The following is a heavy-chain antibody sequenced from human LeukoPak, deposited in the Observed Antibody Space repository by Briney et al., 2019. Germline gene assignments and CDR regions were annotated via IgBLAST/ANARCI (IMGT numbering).Heavy chain of an antibody. CDR1: GGSFSGYY. Sequence: SSETLSLTCAVYGGSFSGYYWSWIRQPPGKGLEWIGEINHGGSTTYNPSLRSRVTISVDTSKKHFSLKLTSVTAADTAVYFCAQTLEVSTITVHYWGQGTLVTVSS. J-gene: IGHJ4*02. CDR2: INHGGST. CDR3: AQTLEVSTITVHY. D-gene: IGHD2-8*02. V-gene: IGHV4-34*01.